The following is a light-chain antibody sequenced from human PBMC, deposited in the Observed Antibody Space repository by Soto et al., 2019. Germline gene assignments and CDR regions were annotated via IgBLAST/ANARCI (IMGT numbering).Light chain of an antibody. CDR2: GAS. CDR1: QSVSSSY. J-gene: IGKJ4*01. CDR3: QQYGSSPLT. V-gene: IGKV3-20*01. Sequence: EIVLTQSPGTLSLSPLEIGTRSFMASQSVSSSYLARYQQKVGQAPRLLIYGASSRATGIPDRFSGSGSGTDFTLTISRLEPEDFAVYYCQQYGSSPLTFGGGTKVDIK.